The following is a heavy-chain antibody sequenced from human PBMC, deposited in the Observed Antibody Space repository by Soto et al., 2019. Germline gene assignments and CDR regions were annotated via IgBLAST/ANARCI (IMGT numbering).Heavy chain of an antibody. D-gene: IGHD6-6*01. V-gene: IGHV1-69*01. CDR3: ARDGAARPND. CDR2: IIPIFGTA. Sequence: GCPVEGSCKGFGGTFRSYAIRWVRQAPGQGLEWMGGIIPIFGTANYAQKFQGRVTITADESTSTAYMELSSLRSDDTAVYYCARDGAARPNDWGQGTLVTVAS. J-gene: IGHJ4*02. CDR1: GGTFRSYA.